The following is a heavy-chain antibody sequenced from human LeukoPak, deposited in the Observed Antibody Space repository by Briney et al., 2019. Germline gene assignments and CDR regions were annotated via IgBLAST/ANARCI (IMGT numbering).Heavy chain of an antibody. CDR3: ARTSYDSSGYYYDSYAFDI. J-gene: IGHJ3*02. Sequence: GGSLRLSCAASGFTFSSYEMNWIRQAPGKGLEWVSYISSSGSTIYYADSVKGRFTISRDNAKNSLYLQTNSLRAEDTAVYYCARTSYDSSGYYYDSYAFDIWGQGTMVTVSS. CDR2: ISSSGSTI. CDR1: GFTFSSYE. V-gene: IGHV3-48*03. D-gene: IGHD3-22*01.